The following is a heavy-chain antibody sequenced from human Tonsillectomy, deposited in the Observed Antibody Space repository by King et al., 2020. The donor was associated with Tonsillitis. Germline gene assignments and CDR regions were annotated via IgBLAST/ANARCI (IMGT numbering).Heavy chain of an antibody. V-gene: IGHV4-4*02. J-gene: IGHJ4*02. D-gene: IGHD3-3*01. CDR2: IYHSGST. CDR1: GGSISSSNW. CDR3: ARGDPGSITIFGVVLKDSYYFDY. Sequence: QLQESGPGLVKPSGTLSLTCAVSGGSISSSNWWSWVRQPPGKGLEWIGEIYHSGSTNYNPSLKSRVTISVDKSKNQFSLKLSSVTAADTAVYYCARGDPGSITIFGVVLKDSYYFDYWGQGTLVTVSS.